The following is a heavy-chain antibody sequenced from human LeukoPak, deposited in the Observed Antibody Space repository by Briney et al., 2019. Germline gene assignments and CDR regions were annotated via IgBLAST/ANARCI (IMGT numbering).Heavy chain of an antibody. CDR1: GFTFSNAW. D-gene: IGHD1-26*01. CDR2: IKSKTDGGTT. Sequence: GGSLRLSCAASGFTFSNAWMSWVRQAPGKGLEWVGRIKSKTDGGTTDYAAPVKGRFTISRDDSKNTLYLQMNSLKTEDTAVYYCTTGSDQRRGSYTDRYYYYYYMDVWGKGTTVTISS. CDR3: TTGSDQRRGSYTDRYYYYYYMDV. V-gene: IGHV3-15*01. J-gene: IGHJ6*03.